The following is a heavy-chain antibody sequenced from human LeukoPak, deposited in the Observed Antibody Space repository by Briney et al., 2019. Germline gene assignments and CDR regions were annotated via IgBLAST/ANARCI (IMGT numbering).Heavy chain of an antibody. CDR1: GLIFTDYS. CDR3: ARGPKTSFDY. Sequence: TGGSLRLSCAASGLIFTDYSMNWVRQAPGKGLEWISYISSNGSTIYYAASVKGRFTISRDSAKNSLYLHMNGLRAEDTAIYYCARGPKTSFDYWGQGTLVTVSS. J-gene: IGHJ4*02. V-gene: IGHV3-48*01. CDR2: ISSNGSTI.